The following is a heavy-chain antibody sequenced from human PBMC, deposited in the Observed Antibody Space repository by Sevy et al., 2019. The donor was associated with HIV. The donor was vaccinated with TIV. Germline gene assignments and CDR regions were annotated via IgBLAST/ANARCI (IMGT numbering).Heavy chain of an antibody. D-gene: IGHD3-10*01. J-gene: IGHJ5*02. CDR3: ARSYYYGSGRTNWFDP. CDR2: ISYDGSNK. CDR1: GFTFSSYA. V-gene: IGHV3-30*04. Sequence: GGSLRLSCVASGFTFSSYAMHWVRQAPVKGLEWVAVISYDGSNKYYADSVKGRFTISRDNSKNTLYLQMNSLRAEDTAVYYCARSYYYGSGRTNWFDPWGQGTLVTVSS.